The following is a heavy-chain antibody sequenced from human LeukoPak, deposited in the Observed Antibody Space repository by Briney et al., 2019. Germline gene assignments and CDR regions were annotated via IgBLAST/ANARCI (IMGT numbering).Heavy chain of an antibody. CDR2: ISGGGTA. CDR1: GFILSNNY. Sequence: PGGSLRLSCAGSGFILSNNYMSWVRQAPGKGLEWVSGISGGGTAHYADSVMGRFTVSRDNSKNTLHLQMNSLRAEDTAVYYCARDDGRSGCAHWGQGTLVTVSS. D-gene: IGHD3-3*01. V-gene: IGHV3-53*01. CDR3: ARDDGRSGCAH. J-gene: IGHJ4*02.